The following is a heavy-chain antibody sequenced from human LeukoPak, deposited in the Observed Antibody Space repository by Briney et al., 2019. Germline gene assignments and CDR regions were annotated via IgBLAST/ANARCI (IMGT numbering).Heavy chain of an antibody. CDR2: VIPIFGTA. CDR1: GGTFSSYA. D-gene: IGHD2-15*01. CDR3: AREVVVAATHDAFDI. Sequence: SVKVSCKASGGTFSSYAISWVRQAPGQGLEWMGGVIPIFGTANYAQKFQGRVTITADESTSTAYMELSSLRSEDTAVYYCAREVVVAATHDAFDIWGQGTMVTVSS. V-gene: IGHV1-69*01. J-gene: IGHJ3*02.